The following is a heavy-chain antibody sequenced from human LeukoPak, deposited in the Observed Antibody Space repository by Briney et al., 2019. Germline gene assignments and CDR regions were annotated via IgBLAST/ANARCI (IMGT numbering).Heavy chain of an antibody. Sequence: GASVKVSCKASGYTFTGYYMHWVRQAPGQGLEWTGWINPNSGGTNYAQKFQGRVTMTRDTSISTAYMELSRLRSDDTAVYYCARGHFDWSRDAFDIWGQGTMVTVSS. V-gene: IGHV1-2*02. D-gene: IGHD3-9*01. CDR2: INPNSGGT. CDR1: GYTFTGYY. CDR3: ARGHFDWSRDAFDI. J-gene: IGHJ3*02.